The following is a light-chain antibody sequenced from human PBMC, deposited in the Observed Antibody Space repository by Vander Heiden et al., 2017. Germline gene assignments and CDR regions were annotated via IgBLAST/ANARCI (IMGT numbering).Light chain of an antibody. Sequence: DIHMTQSPSSLSASLGDRINITCRSSETIFNYINWYQQEPGRAPKLLIYATSNLQSGVPSRFTGSGSGTDFTLTIGGLQREDFATYFCQQTYSPPRTFGQGTKVEI. CDR3: QQTYSPPRT. CDR1: ETIFNY. J-gene: IGKJ1*01. V-gene: IGKV1-39*01. CDR2: ATS.